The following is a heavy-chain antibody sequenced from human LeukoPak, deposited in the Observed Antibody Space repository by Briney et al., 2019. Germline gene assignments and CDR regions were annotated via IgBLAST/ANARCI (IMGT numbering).Heavy chain of an antibody. J-gene: IGHJ4*02. CDR2: ISWNSGSI. CDR3: ARIAFRGTSGVDY. Sequence: PGGSLRLSCAASGFTFDDYAMHWVRQAPGKGLEWVSGISWNSGSIGYADSVKGRFTISRDNAKNSLYLQMNSLRAEDTAVYYCARIAFRGTSGVDYWGQGTLVTVSS. V-gene: IGHV3-9*01. D-gene: IGHD1-14*01. CDR1: GFTFDDYA.